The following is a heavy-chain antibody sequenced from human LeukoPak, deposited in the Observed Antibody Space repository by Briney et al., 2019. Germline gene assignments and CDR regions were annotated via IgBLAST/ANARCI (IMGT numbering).Heavy chain of an antibody. D-gene: IGHD3-22*01. V-gene: IGHV3-30*18. CDR2: ISYDGSNK. CDR3: AKAQTNYDLNWFDP. J-gene: IGHJ5*02. Sequence: GRSLRLSCAASGFTFSSYGMHWVRQAPGKRLEWVAVISYDGSNKYYADSVKGRFTISRDNSKNTLYLQMNSLRAEDTAVYYCAKAQTNYDLNWFDPWGQGTLVTVSS. CDR1: GFTFSSYG.